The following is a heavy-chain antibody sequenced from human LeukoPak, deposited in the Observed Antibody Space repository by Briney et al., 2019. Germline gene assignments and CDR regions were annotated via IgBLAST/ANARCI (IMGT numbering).Heavy chain of an antibody. CDR3: ARDSPRGTTYYFDY. Sequence: SETLSLTCTVSGGSISSYYWSWIRQPAGKGLEWIGRIYTSGSTNYNPSLKSRVTMSVDTSKNQFSLKLSSVTAADTAVYYCARDSPRGTTYYFDYWGQGTLVTVSS. CDR1: GGSISSYY. V-gene: IGHV4-4*07. CDR2: IYTSGST. D-gene: IGHD1-7*01. J-gene: IGHJ4*02.